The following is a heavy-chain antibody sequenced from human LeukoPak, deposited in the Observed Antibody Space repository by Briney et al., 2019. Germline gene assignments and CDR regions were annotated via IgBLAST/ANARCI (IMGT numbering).Heavy chain of an antibody. J-gene: IGHJ3*02. D-gene: IGHD4-17*01. CDR2: IIPILGIA. V-gene: IGHV1-69*04. CDR3: ARGKDYGDHDAFQI. Sequence: GSSVKVSCKASGGTFSSYAISWVRQAPGQGLEWMGRIIPILGIANYAQKFQGRVTITADKSTSTAYMELSSLRSEDTAVYYCARGKDYGDHDAFQIWGQGTMVTVSS. CDR1: GGTFSSYA.